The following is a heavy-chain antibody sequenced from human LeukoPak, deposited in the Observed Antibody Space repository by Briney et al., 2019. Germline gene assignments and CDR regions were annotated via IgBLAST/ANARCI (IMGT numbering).Heavy chain of an antibody. J-gene: IGHJ5*02. D-gene: IGHD1-1*01. V-gene: IGHV1-2*02. CDR3: ARDRESNWNDVLWFDP. CDR2: INPNSGGT. Sequence: ASVKVSCKASGYTFTGYYMHWVRQAPGQGLEWMGWINPNSGGTNYAQKFQGRVTVTRDTSISTAYMELSRLRSDDTAVYYCARDRESNWNDVLWFDPWGQGTLVTVSS. CDR1: GYTFTGYY.